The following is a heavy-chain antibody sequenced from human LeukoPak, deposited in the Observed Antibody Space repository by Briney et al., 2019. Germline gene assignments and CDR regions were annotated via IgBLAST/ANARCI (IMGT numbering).Heavy chain of an antibody. CDR1: GFTFRSYG. CDR2: IKQDGSEK. D-gene: IGHD5-12*01. J-gene: IGHJ4*02. V-gene: IGHV3-7*03. Sequence: TGRSLRLSCAASGFTFRSYGMHWVRQAPGKGLEWVANIKQDGSEKYYVDSVKGRFTISRDNAKNSLYLQLNSLRAEDTAVYYCARARGGYDFDYWGQGTLVTVSS. CDR3: ARARGGYDFDY.